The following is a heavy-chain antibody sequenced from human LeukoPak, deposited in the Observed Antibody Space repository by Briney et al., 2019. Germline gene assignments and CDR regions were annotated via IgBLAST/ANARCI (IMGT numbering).Heavy chain of an antibody. V-gene: IGHV3-9*03. D-gene: IGHD5-12*01. CDR3: AKAVVATTTSAFDI. CDR2: ISWSSGSI. CDR1: GFTFDDYA. J-gene: IGHJ3*02. Sequence: PGRSLRLSCAASGFTFDDYAMHWVRQAPGKGLEWVSGISWSSGSIGYADSVKGRFTISRDNAKNSLYLQMNSLRAEDMALYYCAKAVVATTTSAFDIWGQGTMVTVSS.